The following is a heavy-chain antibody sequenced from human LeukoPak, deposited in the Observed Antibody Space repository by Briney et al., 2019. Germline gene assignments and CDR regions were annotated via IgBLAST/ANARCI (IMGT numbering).Heavy chain of an antibody. CDR3: ARFEGYMVRGVAFDY. D-gene: IGHD3-10*01. V-gene: IGHV3-21*01. CDR2: IGSSSSYI. CDR1: GFTFSSYS. Sequence: GGSLRLSCEASGFTFSSYSMNWVRQAPGKGLEWVSSIGSSSSYIYYADSVKGRFTISRDNAKNPLYLQMNSLRAEDTAVYYCARFEGYMVRGVAFDYWGQGTLVTVSS. J-gene: IGHJ4*02.